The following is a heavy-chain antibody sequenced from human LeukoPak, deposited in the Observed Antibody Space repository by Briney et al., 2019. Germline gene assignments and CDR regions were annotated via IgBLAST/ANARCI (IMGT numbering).Heavy chain of an antibody. CDR1: GGSISSYY. CDR3: ARDPSRRYSSSTMGY. D-gene: IGHD6-13*01. CDR2: IYYSGST. V-gene: IGHV4-59*01. J-gene: IGHJ4*02. Sequence: SETLSLTCTVSGGSISSYYWSWIRQPPGKGLEWIGYIYYSGSTNYNPSLKSRVTISVDTSKNQFSLKLSSVTAADTAVYYCARDPSRRYSSSTMGYWGQGTLVTVSS.